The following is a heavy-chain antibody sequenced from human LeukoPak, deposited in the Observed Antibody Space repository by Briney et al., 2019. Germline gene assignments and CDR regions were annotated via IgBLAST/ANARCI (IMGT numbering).Heavy chain of an antibody. D-gene: IGHD2-2*01. J-gene: IGHJ4*02. CDR1: GFTFRNFD. V-gene: IGHV3-33*01. CDR2: IWSDESDE. Sequence: GGSLRLSCAASGFTFRNFDIHWVRQTPGKGLEWVAVIWSDESDEYYADSMKGRFTISRDNSKNMVYLQMNSLRAEDTAVYYCARHRGRYSRSPDFWGQGTLVTVAS. CDR3: ARHRGRYSRSPDF.